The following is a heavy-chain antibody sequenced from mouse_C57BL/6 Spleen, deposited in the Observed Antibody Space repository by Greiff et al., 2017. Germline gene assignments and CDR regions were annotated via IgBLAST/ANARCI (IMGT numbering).Heavy chain of an antibody. D-gene: IGHD2-3*01. CDR2: IDPSDSET. CDR1: GYTFTSYW. J-gene: IGHJ3*01. CDR3: ATLYDRYWFAY. V-gene: IGHV1-52*01. Sequence: QVQLQQPGAELVRPGSSVKLSCKASGYTFTSYWMPWVKQRPIQGLEWIGNIDPSDSETHYNQKFKDKATLTVDKSSSTAYMQLSSLTSEDSAVYYCATLYDRYWFAYWGQGTLVTVSA.